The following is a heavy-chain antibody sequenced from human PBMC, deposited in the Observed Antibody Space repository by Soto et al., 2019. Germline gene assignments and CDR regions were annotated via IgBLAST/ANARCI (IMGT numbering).Heavy chain of an antibody. J-gene: IGHJ6*02. Sequence: PSETLSLTCTVSGGSISSYYWSWIRQPPGKGLEWIGYIYYSGSTNYNPSLKSRVTISVDTSKNQFSLKLSSVTAADTAVYYCGRVMGGYDFARYYYYGMDVWGQGTTVTVS. CDR2: IYYSGST. CDR1: GGSISSYY. V-gene: IGHV4-59*01. D-gene: IGHD5-12*01. CDR3: GRVMGGYDFARYYYYGMDV.